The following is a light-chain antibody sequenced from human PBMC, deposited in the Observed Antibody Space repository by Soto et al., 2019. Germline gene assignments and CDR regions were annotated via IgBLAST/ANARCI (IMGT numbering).Light chain of an antibody. CDR1: SSNIGGGYD. V-gene: IGLV1-40*01. J-gene: IGLJ2*01. CDR3: QSYDTSLSGVI. CDR2: ADN. Sequence: QSVLTQTPSVSGAPGQKITMSCTGSSSNIGGGYDVHWYQQVPGAAPRLLIYADNNRPSGVPDRFSASKSGTSASLAITGLQGEDEANYYCQSYDTSLSGVIFGAGTKLTVL.